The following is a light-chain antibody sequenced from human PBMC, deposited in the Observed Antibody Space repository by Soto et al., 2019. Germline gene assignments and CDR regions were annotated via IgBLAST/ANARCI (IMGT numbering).Light chain of an antibody. Sequence: DIVLTQSPGTLSLSPGERATLSCMSSQSVSSSYLAWYQQKPGQAPRLIIYGASSRATGIPDRFSGSWSGTDCTLTIKRLEPEDVAVYYCQQYGNSPRTLGQGTKVDI. CDR2: GAS. J-gene: IGKJ1*01. CDR3: QQYGNSPRT. CDR1: QSVSSSY. V-gene: IGKV3-20*01.